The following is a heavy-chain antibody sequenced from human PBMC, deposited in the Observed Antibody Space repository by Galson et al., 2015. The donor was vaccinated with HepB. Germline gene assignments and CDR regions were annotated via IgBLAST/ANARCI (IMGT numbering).Heavy chain of an antibody. CDR3: AKGPMTLFRDSDYFPGHYFGLDV. D-gene: IGHD3-3*01. Sequence: SVKVSCKASGGTFSSYPFNWVRQAPGQGLEWMGRIIPIFDKTVYAHKFQARLTITADKSTSTVYMDLNSLTHDDTALYFCAKGPMTLFRDSDYFPGHYFGLDVWGQGTTVIVSS. J-gene: IGHJ6*02. V-gene: IGHV1-69*02. CDR1: GGTFSSYP. CDR2: IIPIFDKT.